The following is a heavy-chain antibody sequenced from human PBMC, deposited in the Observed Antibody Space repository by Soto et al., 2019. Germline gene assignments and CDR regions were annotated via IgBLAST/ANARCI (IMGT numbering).Heavy chain of an antibody. J-gene: IGHJ6*02. V-gene: IGHV3-23*01. CDR1: GFTFSSYA. Sequence: EVQLLESGGGLVQPGGSLRLSCAGSGFTFSSYAMSWVRQVPGKGLEWVSAISGSGDTTFYADSVKGRFTISSNNSKNTLYLQMNSLTTEATATYYCAKDKESSSWANYYYSMDVWGQGTTVTVSS. CDR2: ISGSGDTT. CDR3: AKDKESSSWANYYYSMDV. D-gene: IGHD6-13*01.